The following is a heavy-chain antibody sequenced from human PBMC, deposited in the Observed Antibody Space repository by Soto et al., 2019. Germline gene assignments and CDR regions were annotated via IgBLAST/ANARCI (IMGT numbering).Heavy chain of an antibody. D-gene: IGHD2-2*01. J-gene: IGHJ3*02. V-gene: IGHV3-11*01. CDR2: ISRGGSDI. CDR3: ARVKECSTTSCYARDAFDI. CDR1: GFTCSDHY. Sequence: GGSLRLSCAASGFTCSDHYISWIRQAQGKGLEWVSYISRGGSDIYYADSVKGRFTISRDNGKNSLYLQMNSLRAEDTAVYYCARVKECSTTSCYARDAFDIWGQGTMVTVSS.